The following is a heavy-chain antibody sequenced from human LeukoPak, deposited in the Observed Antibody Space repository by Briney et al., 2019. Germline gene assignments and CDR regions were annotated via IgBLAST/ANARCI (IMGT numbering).Heavy chain of an antibody. CDR2: IYPGDSDT. D-gene: IGHD3-10*01. CDR1: GYSFTSYW. CDR3: ARMLRGVIIKDYYYGMDV. J-gene: IGHJ6*02. V-gene: IGHV5-51*01. Sequence: GESLKISCKGSGYSFTSYWFGWVRQMPGKGLEGMGIIYPGDSDTRYSPSFQGQVTISADKSISTACLQWTSLKASDTAMYYCARMLRGVIIKDYYYGMDVWGQGTTVTVSS.